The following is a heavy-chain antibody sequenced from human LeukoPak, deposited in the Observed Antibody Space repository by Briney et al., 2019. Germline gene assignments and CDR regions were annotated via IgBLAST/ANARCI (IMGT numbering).Heavy chain of an antibody. CDR2: ISYDGNRQ. CDR1: GFAFSNFA. CDR3: ASDADWFESIQYYFDN. J-gene: IGHJ4*02. V-gene: IGHV3-30*04. D-gene: IGHD3-10*01. Sequence: PGGSLRLSWAASGFAFSNFAMHWVRQPQGKGLEWVALISYDGNRQFYADSVKGRFTISRDNSKNTLFLQMNSLRAEDTAVYFCASDADWFESIQYYFDNWGQGTLVTVSS.